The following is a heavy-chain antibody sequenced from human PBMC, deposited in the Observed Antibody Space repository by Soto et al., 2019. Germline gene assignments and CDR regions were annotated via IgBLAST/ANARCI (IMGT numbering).Heavy chain of an antibody. CDR3: AKDVVVGATTGLGDYYYYYGMDV. D-gene: IGHD1-26*01. CDR2: ISYDGSNK. J-gene: IGHJ6*02. V-gene: IGHV3-30*18. Sequence: QVQLVESGGGVVQPGRSLRLSCAASGFTFSSYGMHWVRQAPGKGLEWVAVISYDGSNKYYADSVKGRFTISRDNSKNTLYLQMNSLRAADTAVYYCAKDVVVGATTGLGDYYYYYGMDVWCQGTTVTVSS. CDR1: GFTFSSYG.